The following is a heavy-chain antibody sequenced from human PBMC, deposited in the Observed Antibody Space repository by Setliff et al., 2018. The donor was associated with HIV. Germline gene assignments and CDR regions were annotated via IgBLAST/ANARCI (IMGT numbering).Heavy chain of an antibody. CDR1: GYTFSEYA. J-gene: IGHJ3*02. V-gene: IGHV1-3*04. CDR3: ARGRVLTGTFYINAFDI. CDR2: IDTDNGYR. Sequence: ASVKVSCKASGYTFSEYAIHWVRQAPGQRLEWMGRIDTDNGYRRYSQKFQDRLTITRDTSANTAHMELSSLTSQDTAIYFCARGRVLTGTFYINAFDIWGQGTPVTVSS. D-gene: IGHD7-27*01.